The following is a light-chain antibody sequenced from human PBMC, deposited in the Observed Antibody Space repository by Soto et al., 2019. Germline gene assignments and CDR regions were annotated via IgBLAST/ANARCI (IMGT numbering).Light chain of an antibody. J-gene: IGKJ1*01. V-gene: IGKV3-15*01. CDR1: QSVSSK. CDR2: GAS. CDR3: QQTHSAPRT. Sequence: EIVMTQSPVTLSVSPGERATLSCRASQSVSSKLAWYQQKPGQAPRLLLYGASTRATGIPARFSGSGSGTDFTLTISSVQPEDFATYYCQQTHSAPRTFGQGTRVEIK.